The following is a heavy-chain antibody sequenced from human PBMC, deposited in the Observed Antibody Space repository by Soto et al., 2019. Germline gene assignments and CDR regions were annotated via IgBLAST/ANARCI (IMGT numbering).Heavy chain of an antibody. D-gene: IGHD5-12*01. J-gene: IGHJ4*02. V-gene: IGHV1-18*01. Sequence: QVQLVQSGAEVKKPGASVKVSCKASGYTFTNYGINWVRQAPGQGLEWMGWISANNGNTHYAQKLRGRITLTPXTSTSTAYMELRSLRSDDTAVYYCARVQSGYDFAYWGQGTLVTVSS. CDR2: ISANNGNT. CDR1: GYTFTNYG. CDR3: ARVQSGYDFAY.